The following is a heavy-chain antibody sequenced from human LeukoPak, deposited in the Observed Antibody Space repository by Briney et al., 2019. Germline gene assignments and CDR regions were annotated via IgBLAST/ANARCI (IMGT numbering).Heavy chain of an antibody. CDR2: IYPGDSNT. Sequence: GESLKISCKASGHIFTTYWIGWVRQMPGKGLEWMGIIYPGDSNTKYSPSFQGQVTISADKSISTAYLQWSSLKASDSAMYYCARRVYGSGTYYNAPDYYYYYMDVWGKGTTVTVSS. CDR3: ARRVYGSGTYYNAPDYYYYYMDV. CDR1: GHIFTTYW. V-gene: IGHV5-51*01. D-gene: IGHD3-10*01. J-gene: IGHJ6*03.